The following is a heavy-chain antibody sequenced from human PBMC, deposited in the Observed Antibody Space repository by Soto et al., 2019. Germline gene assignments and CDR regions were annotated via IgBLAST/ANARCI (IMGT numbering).Heavy chain of an antibody. CDR1: GFSLSTSGVG. Sequence: GSGPTLVNPTQTLTLTCTFSGFSLSTSGVGVGWIRQPPGKALEWLALIYWNDDKRYSPSLKSRLTITKDTSKNQVVLTMTNMDPVDTATYYCAHRYCSGGSCFDPVDWFDPWGQGTLVTVSS. V-gene: IGHV2-5*01. CDR2: IYWNDDK. D-gene: IGHD2-15*01. CDR3: AHRYCSGGSCFDPVDWFDP. J-gene: IGHJ5*02.